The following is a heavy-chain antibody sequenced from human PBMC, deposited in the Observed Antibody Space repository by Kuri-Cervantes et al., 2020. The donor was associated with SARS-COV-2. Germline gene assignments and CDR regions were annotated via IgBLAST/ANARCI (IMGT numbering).Heavy chain of an antibody. V-gene: IGHV1-8*02. D-gene: IGHD4-11*01. J-gene: IGHJ4*02. CDR2: INPNSGNT. CDR3: ARKDVLSGNYGFDY. CDR1: GYTFTGYY. Sequence: ASVKVSCKASGYTFTGYYMHWVRQAPGQGLEWMGRINPNSGNTGYAQKFQGRVTMTRNTSISTAYMELSSLRPEDTAVYYCARKDVLSGNYGFDYWGQGTLVTVSS.